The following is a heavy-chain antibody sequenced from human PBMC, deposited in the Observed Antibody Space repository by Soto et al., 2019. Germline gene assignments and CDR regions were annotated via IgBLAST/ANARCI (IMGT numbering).Heavy chain of an antibody. CDR3: ARENDSSGYYFNY. CDR2: IYYSGST. D-gene: IGHD3-22*01. V-gene: IGHV4-30-4*01. CDR1: GGSISSGDYY. J-gene: IGHJ4*02. Sequence: ASETLSLTCTVSGGSISSGDYYWSWIRQPPGKGLEWIGYIYYSGSTYYNPSLKSRVTISVDTSKNQFSLKLSSVTAADTALYYCARENDSSGYYFNYWGQGTLVTVSS.